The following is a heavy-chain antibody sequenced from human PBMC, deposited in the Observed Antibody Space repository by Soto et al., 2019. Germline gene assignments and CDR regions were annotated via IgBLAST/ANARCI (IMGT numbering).Heavy chain of an antibody. V-gene: IGHV4-61*01. CDR3: ARGYCSGGSCYGGARWFDP. Sequence: QVQLQESGPGLVKPSETLSLTCTVSGGSVSSGSYYWSWIRQPPGKGLEWIGYIYYSGSTNYNPSLKRRVTISVDTSKDQFSLKLSSVTAADTAVYYCARGYCSGGSCYGGARWFDPWGQGTLVTVSS. CDR1: GGSVSSGSYY. CDR2: IYYSGST. D-gene: IGHD2-15*01. J-gene: IGHJ5*02.